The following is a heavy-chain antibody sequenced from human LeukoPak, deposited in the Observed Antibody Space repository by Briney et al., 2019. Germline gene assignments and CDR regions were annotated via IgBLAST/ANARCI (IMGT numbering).Heavy chain of an antibody. J-gene: IGHJ4*02. CDR2: IYSGGST. CDR3: ARNMVRGVRPDY. CDR1: GFTISSNY. V-gene: IGHV3-53*01. Sequence: GGSLRLSCAASGFTISSNYMSWVRQAPGKGLEWVSVIYSGGSTYYADSVKGRFTISRDNSKNTLYLQMNSLRAEDTAVYYCARNMVRGVRPDYWGQGTLVTVSS. D-gene: IGHD3-10*01.